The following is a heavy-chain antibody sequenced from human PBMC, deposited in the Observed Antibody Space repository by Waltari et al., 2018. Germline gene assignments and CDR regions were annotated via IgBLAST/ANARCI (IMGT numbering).Heavy chain of an antibody. Sequence: QVQLQESGPGLVKPSEDLSLTCTVPGGSVSSGSYYWSWIRQHPGTGLEWIGYIYYSGSTNYNPSLKSRVTISVDTSKNQFSLKLSSVTAADTAVYYCARGRLPGIAVAGSNWFDPWGQGTLVTVSS. CDR3: ARGRLPGIAVAGSNWFDP. CDR1: GGSVSSGSYY. V-gene: IGHV4-61*01. D-gene: IGHD6-19*01. J-gene: IGHJ5*02. CDR2: IYYSGST.